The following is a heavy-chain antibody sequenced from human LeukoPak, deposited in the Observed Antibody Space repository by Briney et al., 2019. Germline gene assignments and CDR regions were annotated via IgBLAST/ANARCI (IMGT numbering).Heavy chain of an antibody. Sequence: GGSLRLSCAASGFTFSDYYMSWIRQAPGKGLEWVSYISSSGSTIYYADSVKGRFTISRDNAKNSLYLQMNSLRTEDTAVYYCARDKTSWYAFDIWGQGTMVTVSS. V-gene: IGHV3-11*01. D-gene: IGHD6-13*01. CDR3: ARDKTSWYAFDI. CDR1: GFTFSDYY. J-gene: IGHJ3*02. CDR2: ISSSGSTI.